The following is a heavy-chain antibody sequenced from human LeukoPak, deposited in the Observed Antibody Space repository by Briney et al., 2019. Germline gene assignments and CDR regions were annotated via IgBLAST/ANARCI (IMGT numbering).Heavy chain of an antibody. J-gene: IGHJ6*03. V-gene: IGHV1-2*02. CDR2: INPNSGGT. D-gene: IGHD6-19*01. CDR3: ARQLGIAVAGYYYYYMDV. Sequence: GASVKVSCKASGYTFTGYYMHWVRQAPGQGLEWMGWINPNSGGTNYAQKFQGRVTMTRDTSISTAYMELSRLRSDDTAVYYRARQLGIAVAGYYYYYMDVWGKGTTVTVSS. CDR1: GYTFTGYY.